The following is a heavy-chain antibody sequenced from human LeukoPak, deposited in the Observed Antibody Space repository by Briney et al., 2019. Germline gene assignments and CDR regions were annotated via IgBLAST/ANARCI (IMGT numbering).Heavy chain of an antibody. CDR3: ASIPVSGAPLSN. V-gene: IGHV4-59*01. CDR1: GYSISSLY. Sequence: SETLSLTCTVSGYSISSLYWSWIRQPPGKGLEWIGYIYYSGSTTYNPSHKSRVTMSVDTSKNQFSLKLTSVTAADTAVYYCASIPVSGAPLSNWGQGTLVTVSS. J-gene: IGHJ4*02. CDR2: IYYSGST. D-gene: IGHD6-19*01.